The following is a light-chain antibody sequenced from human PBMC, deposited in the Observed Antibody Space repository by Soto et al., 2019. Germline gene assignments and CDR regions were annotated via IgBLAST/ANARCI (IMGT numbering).Light chain of an antibody. CDR2: GVS. CDR1: QTINNY. V-gene: IGKV1-39*01. Sequence: DIQMTQSPSSLSASVGDTVSITCRASQTINNYLNWYQHKAVKTPKLLIYGVSRLQSGVPSRFSGSGSGTDFTLTITGLQPEDFATYYCQQSYTSPLLSFGGGTEVEFK. J-gene: IGKJ4*01. CDR3: QQSYTSPLLS.